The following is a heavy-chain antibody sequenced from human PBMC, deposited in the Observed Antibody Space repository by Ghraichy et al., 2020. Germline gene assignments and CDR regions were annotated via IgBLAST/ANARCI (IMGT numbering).Heavy chain of an antibody. CDR1: GFTFSSYA. D-gene: IGHD1-26*01. CDR3: AKCGANTYYYYYMDV. Sequence: GGSLRLSCAASGFTFSSYAINWVRQAPGKGLEWVSVISGGGGTAYYADSVKGRVTISRDNSKNTLYLQMNSLRAEDTAVYYCAKCGANTYYYYYMDVWGKGTTVTVSS. V-gene: IGHV3-23*01. J-gene: IGHJ6*03. CDR2: ISGGGGTA.